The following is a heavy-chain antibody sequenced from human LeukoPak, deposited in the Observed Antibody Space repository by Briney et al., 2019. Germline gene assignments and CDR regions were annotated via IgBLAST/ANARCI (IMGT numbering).Heavy chain of an antibody. Sequence: PGGSLRLSCAASGFPFSDYYMSWIRQAPGKGLEWVSYISTTSSYTDYADSVKGRFTISRDNARNSLYLQMNSLRAEDTAIYYCARTYSTSWCDYWGQGALVTVSS. CDR3: ARTYSTSWCDY. V-gene: IGHV3-11*03. J-gene: IGHJ4*02. CDR1: GFPFSDYY. D-gene: IGHD6-13*01. CDR2: ISTTSSYT.